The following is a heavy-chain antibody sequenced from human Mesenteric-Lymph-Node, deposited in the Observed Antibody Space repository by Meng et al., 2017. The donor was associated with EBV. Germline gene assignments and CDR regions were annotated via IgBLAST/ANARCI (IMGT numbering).Heavy chain of an antibody. CDR1: GFAFSSNA. V-gene: IGHV3-23*04. CDR3: VKDLAVAGT. D-gene: IGHD6-19*01. CDR2: ISGSGGST. Sequence: VKVVESVWGLVQPVASLSLACSATGFAFSSNAMSWVRQAPGKGLEWVSAISGSGGSTYYADSVKGRFTISRDNSKNTLYLQMNSLRAEDTAVYYCVKDLAVAGTWGQGTLVTVSS. J-gene: IGHJ5*02.